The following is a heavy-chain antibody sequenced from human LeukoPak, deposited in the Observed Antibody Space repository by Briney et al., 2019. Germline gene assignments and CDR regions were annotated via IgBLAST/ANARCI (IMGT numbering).Heavy chain of an antibody. D-gene: IGHD6-13*01. V-gene: IGHV1-18*01. CDR1: GYTFTSYG. Sequence: ASVKVSCKASGYTFTSYGITWVRQAPGQGLEWMGWISAYNGHTNYAQKLQGRVNMTTDKSTSTAYMELRSLRSDDTAVYYCARAHKIAAEEAFDIWGQGTMVTVSS. J-gene: IGHJ3*02. CDR2: ISAYNGHT. CDR3: ARAHKIAAEEAFDI.